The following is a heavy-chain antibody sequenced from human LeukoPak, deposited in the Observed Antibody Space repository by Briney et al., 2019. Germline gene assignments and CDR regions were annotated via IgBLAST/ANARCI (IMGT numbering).Heavy chain of an antibody. Sequence: GGSLRLSCAASGFTFSSYSMNWVRQAPGKGLEWVSSISSSSSYIYYADSVKGRFTISRDNAKNSLYLQMNSLRAEDTAVYYCARDRGAVAGTSTGYWGQGTLVTVSS. V-gene: IGHV3-21*01. CDR1: GFTFSSYS. CDR3: ARDRGAVAGTSTGY. J-gene: IGHJ4*02. CDR2: ISSSSSYI. D-gene: IGHD6-19*01.